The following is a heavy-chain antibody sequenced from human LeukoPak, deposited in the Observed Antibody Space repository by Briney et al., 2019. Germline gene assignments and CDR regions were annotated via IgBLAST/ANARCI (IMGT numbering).Heavy chain of an antibody. CDR2: IYYSGST. Sequence: SETLSLTCTVSGGSISSSSYYWGWIRQPPGKGLEWIGSIYYSGSTYYNPSLKSRVTISVDTSKNQFSLKLSSVTAADTAVYYCARAGGFYSSSHFDLWGRGTLVTVSS. J-gene: IGHJ2*01. D-gene: IGHD6-13*01. V-gene: IGHV4-39*07. CDR3: ARAGGFYSSSHFDL. CDR1: GGSISSSSYY.